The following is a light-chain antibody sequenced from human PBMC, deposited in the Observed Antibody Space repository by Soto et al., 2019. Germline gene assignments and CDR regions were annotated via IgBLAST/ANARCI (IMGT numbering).Light chain of an antibody. Sequence: DIVMTQSPDFLAVSLGDRATINCKSSQSVLSNSNNKNYLAWYQQKAGQPPKLLIYWASTRESGVPDRLSGSGSGTDFTLTISSLQAEDVAVYYCQQYYSSPYTFGQGTKVEIK. J-gene: IGKJ2*01. V-gene: IGKV4-1*01. CDR2: WAS. CDR1: QSVLSNSNNKNY. CDR3: QQYYSSPYT.